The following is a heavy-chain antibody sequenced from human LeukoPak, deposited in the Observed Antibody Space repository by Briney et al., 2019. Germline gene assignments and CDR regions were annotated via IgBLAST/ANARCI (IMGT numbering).Heavy chain of an antibody. CDR1: GSSLTELS. V-gene: IGHV1-24*01. CDR3: AAGRPYSLLDY. Sequence: ASVKVSCTVSGSSLTELSLYWVRQAPGKGLEWMGGFDVIDAKTFYAQKFQGRDTMTEDSSTDTAYMELSSLRSDDTAFYYCAAGRPYSLLDYWGQGTLLTVSS. D-gene: IGHD5-18*01. CDR2: FDVIDAKT. J-gene: IGHJ4*02.